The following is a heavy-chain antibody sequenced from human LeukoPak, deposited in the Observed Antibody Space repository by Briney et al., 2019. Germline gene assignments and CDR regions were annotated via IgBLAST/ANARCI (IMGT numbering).Heavy chain of an antibody. J-gene: IGHJ4*02. V-gene: IGHV3-66*02. CDR2: IYSGGST. CDR1: GFTVSSNY. Sequence: PGGSLRLSCAASGFTVSSNYMSWDRQAPGKGLEWVSVIYSGGSTYYADSVKGRFTISRDNSKNTLYLQMNSLRAEDTAVYYCASGYYYDSSGYPRGDYWGQGTLVTVSS. CDR3: ASGYYYDSSGYPRGDY. D-gene: IGHD3-22*01.